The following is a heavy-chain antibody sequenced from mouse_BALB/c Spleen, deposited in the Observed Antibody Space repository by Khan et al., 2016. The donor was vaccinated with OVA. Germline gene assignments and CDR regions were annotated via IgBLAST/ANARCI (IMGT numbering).Heavy chain of an antibody. CDR1: GYSITSGYG. CDR2: ISYSGST. J-gene: IGHJ2*01. CDR3: ARTARIKY. V-gene: IGHV3-2*02. Sequence: EVQLQESGPGLVKPSQSLSLTCTVTGYSITSGYGWNWIRQFPGNKLEWMGYISYSGSTNYNPSLKRRISITRDTSKNQFFLQLNSETTEETATYYCARTARIKYWGQGTTLTVSS. D-gene: IGHD1-2*01.